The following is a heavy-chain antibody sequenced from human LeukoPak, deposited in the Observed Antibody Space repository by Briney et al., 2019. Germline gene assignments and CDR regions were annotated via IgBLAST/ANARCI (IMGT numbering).Heavy chain of an antibody. CDR2: INWNGGST. CDR1: GFTFNDYG. D-gene: IGHD3-10*01. CDR3: ARDLAGPGELYYFDY. V-gene: IGHV3-20*04. Sequence: GGSLRLSCAASGFTFNDYGMSWVRQAPGKGLEWVSGINWNGGSTGYADSVKGRFTISRDNAKNSLYLQMNSLRAEDTALYYCARDLAGPGELYYFDYWGQGTLVTVSS. J-gene: IGHJ4*02.